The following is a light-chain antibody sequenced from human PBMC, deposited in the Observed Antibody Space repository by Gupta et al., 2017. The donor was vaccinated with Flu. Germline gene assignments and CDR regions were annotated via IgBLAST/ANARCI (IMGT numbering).Light chain of an antibody. Sequence: ERATPSCRASQSISRSYLAWYQQKPGQAPRLLIYGASSRATGIPDRFSGSGSGTDFSLTISRLEPEDFAVYYCQHYGSSPYTFGQGTKLQIK. V-gene: IGKV3-20*01. CDR3: QHYGSSPYT. CDR1: QSISRSY. J-gene: IGKJ2*01. CDR2: GAS.